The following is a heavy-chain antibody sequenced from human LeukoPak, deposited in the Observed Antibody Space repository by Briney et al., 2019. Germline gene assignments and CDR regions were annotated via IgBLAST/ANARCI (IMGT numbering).Heavy chain of an antibody. CDR3: AKNDVWGSYRDAFDI. V-gene: IGHV3-23*01. D-gene: IGHD3-16*02. J-gene: IGHJ3*02. CDR1: GFTFSSYA. CDR2: ISGSGGST. Sequence: QSGGSLRLSCAASGFTFSSYAMTWVRQPPGKGLEWVSAISGSGGSTYYADSVKGRFTISRDNSKNTLYLQMNSLRAEDTAVYYCAKNDVWGSYRDAFDIWGQGTMVTVSS.